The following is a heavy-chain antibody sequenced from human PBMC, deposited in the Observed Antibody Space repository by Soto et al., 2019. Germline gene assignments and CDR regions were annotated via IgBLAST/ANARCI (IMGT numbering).Heavy chain of an antibody. CDR3: AREFWSGYFANRRWFDP. D-gene: IGHD3-3*01. V-gene: IGHV4-31*03. CDR1: GGSISSGGYY. J-gene: IGHJ5*02. Sequence: SETLSLTCTVSGGSISSGGYYWSWIRQHPGKGLEWIGYIYYSGSTYYNPSLKSRVTISVDTSKNQFSLKLSSVTAADTAVYYCAREFWSGYFANRRWFDPWGQGTLVTVSS. CDR2: IYYSGST.